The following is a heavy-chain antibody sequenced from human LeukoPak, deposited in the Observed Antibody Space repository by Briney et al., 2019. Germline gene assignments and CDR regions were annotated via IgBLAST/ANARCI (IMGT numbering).Heavy chain of an antibody. CDR3: ASDTAMVNDYYYYGMDV. V-gene: IGHV4-39*07. J-gene: IGHJ6*02. CDR2: IYYSGST. CDR1: GGSISSSSYY. D-gene: IGHD5-18*01. Sequence: PSETLSLTCTASGGSISSSSYYWGWIRQPPGKGLEWIGSIYYSGSTYCNPSLKSRVTISVDTSKNQFSLKLSSVTAADTAVYYCASDTAMVNDYYYYGMDVWGQGTTVTVSS.